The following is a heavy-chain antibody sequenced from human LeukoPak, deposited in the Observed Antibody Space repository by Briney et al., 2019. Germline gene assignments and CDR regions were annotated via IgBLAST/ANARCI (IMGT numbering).Heavy chain of an antibody. CDR3: ARDFYYYDSSGYRIFDY. Sequence: PGGCLRRSCAASWVTVSSNFMSWVRQAPGKGLEWGSVIYSGGSTYYADSVKGRFTISRDNSKNTLYLQMNSLRAEDTAVYYCARDFYYYDSSGYRIFDYWGQGTLVTVSS. J-gene: IGHJ4*02. CDR1: WVTVSSNF. CDR2: IYSGGST. D-gene: IGHD3-22*01. V-gene: IGHV3-53*01.